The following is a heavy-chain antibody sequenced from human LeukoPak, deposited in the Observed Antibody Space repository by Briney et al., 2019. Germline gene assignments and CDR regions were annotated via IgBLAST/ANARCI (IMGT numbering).Heavy chain of an antibody. D-gene: IGHD1-1*01. V-gene: IGHV5-51*01. Sequence: GASLQTCCDSAGTRFNYYWIGVGRQMPGKGLEWMGIIYPGDSDTRYSPSFQGPVTSSADKSISSASLQRRREKASDTAMYDWARGERFYYWGQGTLVTVSS. J-gene: IGHJ4*02. CDR2: IYPGDSDT. CDR3: ARGERFYY. CDR1: GTRFNYYW.